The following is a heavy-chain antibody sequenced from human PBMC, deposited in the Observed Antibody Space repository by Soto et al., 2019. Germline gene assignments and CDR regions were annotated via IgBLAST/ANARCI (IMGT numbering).Heavy chain of an antibody. CDR1: GYTFSNFW. Sequence: GESLKISCQCSGYTFSNFWISWVRQLPGKGLEWMGIIYPGDHETRYSPSFHGKVTISADKSINTAYLQWNSLEASDTAFYFCARSPRSSPYFDYWGQGALVTVS. D-gene: IGHD6-13*01. CDR2: IYPGDHET. J-gene: IGHJ4*02. V-gene: IGHV5-51*01. CDR3: ARSPRSSPYFDY.